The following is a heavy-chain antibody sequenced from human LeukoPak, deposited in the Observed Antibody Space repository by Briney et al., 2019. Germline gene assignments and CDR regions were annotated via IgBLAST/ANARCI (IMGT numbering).Heavy chain of an antibody. D-gene: IGHD1-14*01. CDR2: LSGSGGTT. CDR3: AKVSGGGLYYDGMDV. J-gene: IGHJ6*02. V-gene: IGHV3-23*01. CDR1: GFTFSSYA. Sequence: GGSLRLSCAASGFTFSSYAMNWVRQAPGKGLEWVSGLSGSGGTTYYADSVKGRFTISRDSSKNTLYLQMNSLRAEDTAVYYCAKVSGGGLYYDGMDVWGQGTTVTVSS.